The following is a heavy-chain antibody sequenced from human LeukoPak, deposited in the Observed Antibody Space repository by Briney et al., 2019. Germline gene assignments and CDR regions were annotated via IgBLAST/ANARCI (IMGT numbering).Heavy chain of an antibody. V-gene: IGHV5-51*01. CDR1: GYSFTSYW. CDR2: IYPGDSDT. D-gene: IGHD3-16*01. CDR3: ARVVMITFGGVTPEGYFDY. Sequence: GESLKISCKGSGYSFTSYWIGLVRQMPGKGLEWMGIIYPGDSDTRYSPPFQGQVTISADKSISTAYLQWSSLKASDTAMYYCARVVMITFGGVTPEGYFDYWGQGTLVTVSS. J-gene: IGHJ4*02.